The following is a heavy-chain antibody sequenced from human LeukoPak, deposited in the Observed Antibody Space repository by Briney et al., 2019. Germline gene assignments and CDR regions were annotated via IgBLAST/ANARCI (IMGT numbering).Heavy chain of an antibody. J-gene: IGHJ6*03. CDR3: ARVITARRYYYYYYMDV. Sequence: SETLSLTCTVSGGSISSGDYYWSWIRQPPGKGLEWIGYNYYSGSTYYNPSLKSRVTISVDTSKNQFSLKLSSVTAADTAVYYCARVITARRYYYYYYMDVWGKGTTVTVSS. CDR1: GGSISSGDYY. CDR2: NYYSGST. V-gene: IGHV4-30-4*08. D-gene: IGHD6-6*01.